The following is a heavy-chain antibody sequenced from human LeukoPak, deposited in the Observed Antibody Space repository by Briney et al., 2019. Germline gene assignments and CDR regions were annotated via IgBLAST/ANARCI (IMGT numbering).Heavy chain of an antibody. CDR3: ARRAYSAAYWNHFYY. Sequence: SETLSLTCTVSGGSISSSSDYWGWIRQAPGKGLEWIGSIYYHENTYYNSSLKSRVTISVDTSEHQFSLELHSVPAADTAVYFCARRAYSAAYWNHFYYWGQETLLPVSS. CDR2: IYYHENT. V-gene: IGHV4-39*01. CDR1: GGSISSSSDY. J-gene: IGHJ4*02. D-gene: IGHD1-1*01.